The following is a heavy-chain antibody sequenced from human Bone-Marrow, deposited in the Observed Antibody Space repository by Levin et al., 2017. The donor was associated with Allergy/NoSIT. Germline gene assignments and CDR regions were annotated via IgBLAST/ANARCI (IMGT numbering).Heavy chain of an antibody. J-gene: IGHJ6*02. CDR2: ISYDGSNK. CDR1: GFTFSSYG. CDR3: AKDLLESIAARRDYYGMDV. D-gene: IGHD6-6*01. Sequence: PGGSLRLSCAASGFTFSSYGMHWVRQAPGKGLEWVAVISYDGSNKYYADSVKGRFTISRDNSKNTLYLQMNSLRAEDTAVYYCAKDLLESIAARRDYYGMDVWGQGTTVTVSS. V-gene: IGHV3-30*18.